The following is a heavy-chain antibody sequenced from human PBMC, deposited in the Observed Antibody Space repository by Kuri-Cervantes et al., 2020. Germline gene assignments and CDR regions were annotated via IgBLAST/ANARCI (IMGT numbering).Heavy chain of an antibody. V-gene: IGHV4-38-2*01. D-gene: IGHD3-22*01. CDR3: AMHRYYSDSSGYYNFDY. CDR2: MFHSGIT. J-gene: IGHJ4*02. Sequence: SETLSLTCAVSGYSISNGYYWGWIRQPPGKGLEWIASMFHSGITYYNPSLKSRVTISMDTSKNHFSLRMSSVTAADTAVYYCAMHRYYSDSSGYYNFDYWGQGTLVTVSS. CDR1: GYSISNGYY.